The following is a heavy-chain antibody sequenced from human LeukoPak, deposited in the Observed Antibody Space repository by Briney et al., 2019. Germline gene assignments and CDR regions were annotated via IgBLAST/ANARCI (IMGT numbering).Heavy chain of an antibody. Sequence: PGGSLRLSCAASGFTFSSYAMSWVRRAPGKGLEWVSGISGSGGSTYYADSVKGRFTISRDNSKNTLYLQVDSLRAEDTAVYYCAKDTGYAGEGYFDYWGQGTLVTVSS. J-gene: IGHJ4*02. CDR2: ISGSGGST. V-gene: IGHV3-23*01. CDR3: AKDTGYAGEGYFDY. D-gene: IGHD5-12*01. CDR1: GFTFSSYA.